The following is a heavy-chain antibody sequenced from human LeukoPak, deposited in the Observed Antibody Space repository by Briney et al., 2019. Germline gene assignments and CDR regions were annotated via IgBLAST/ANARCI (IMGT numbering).Heavy chain of an antibody. D-gene: IGHD5-18*01. CDR2: ISWNSGSI. J-gene: IGHJ4*02. V-gene: IGHV3-9*01. CDR1: GFTFDDYA. Sequence: PGRSPRLSCAASGFTFDDYAMHWVRQAPGKGLEWVSGISWNSGSIGYADSVKGRFTISRDNAKNSLYLQMNSLRAEDTALYYCAKDAYTAMVTLFDYWGQGTLVTVSS. CDR3: AKDAYTAMVTLFDY.